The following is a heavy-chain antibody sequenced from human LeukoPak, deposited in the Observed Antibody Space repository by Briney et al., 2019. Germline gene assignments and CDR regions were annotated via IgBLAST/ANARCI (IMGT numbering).Heavy chain of an antibody. J-gene: IGHJ4*02. V-gene: IGHV3-48*03. CDR2: ISSSGSTI. Sequence: PGGSLRLSCAASGFTFSSYEMNWVRQAPGKGLEWVSYISSSGSTIYYADSVKGRFTISRDNSKNTLFLQMNSLRPEDTAVYYCAKKGGSCFDSWGQGTLVTVSS. CDR3: AKKGGSCFDS. CDR1: GFTFSSYE. D-gene: IGHD6-13*01.